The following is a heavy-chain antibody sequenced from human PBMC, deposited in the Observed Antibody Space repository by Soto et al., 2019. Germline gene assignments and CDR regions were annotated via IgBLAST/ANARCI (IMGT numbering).Heavy chain of an antibody. V-gene: IGHV1-24*01. D-gene: IGHD3-16*01. CDR3: ATLSPYTRTDY. CDR1: GYTFTGYY. J-gene: IGHJ4*02. CDR2: IDPESGDT. Sequence: ASVKVSCKASGYTFTGYYMHWVRQAPGQGLEWMGCIDPESGDTNYAQKFQGRVTMTEDTSTDTAYMELSSLRSEDTAVYYCATLSPYTRTDYWGQGTLVTVSS.